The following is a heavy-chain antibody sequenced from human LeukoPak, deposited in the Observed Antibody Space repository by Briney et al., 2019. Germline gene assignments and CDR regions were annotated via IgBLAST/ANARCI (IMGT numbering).Heavy chain of an antibody. D-gene: IGHD3-3*01. J-gene: IGHJ4*02. CDR3: ARGRITIFGVITPHFDN. CDR2: IHYSGST. V-gene: IGHV4-59*02. Sequence: KSSETLSLTCSVSGGSVKTYYWTWIRQPPGKGLEWIGYIHYSGSTDSNPSLMGRVTISLDTSKSQFSLDLNSVTAADTAMYYCARGRITIFGVITPHFDNWGQGTLVTVSS. CDR1: GGSVKTYY.